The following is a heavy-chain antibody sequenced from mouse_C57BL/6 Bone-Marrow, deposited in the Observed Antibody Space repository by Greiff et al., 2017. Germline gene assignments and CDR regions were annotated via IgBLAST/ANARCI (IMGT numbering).Heavy chain of an antibody. V-gene: IGHV1-64*01. CDR3: STTVVEGDY. CDR2: IHPNSGST. CDR1: GYTFTSYW. Sequence: QVQLQQPGAELVKPGASVKLSCKASGYTFTSYWMPWVKQSPGQGLEWIGMIHPNSGSTNYNEKFKSKATLTVDKSSSTAYMQLSSLTSEDSAVYYCSTTVVEGDYWGQGTTLTVSS. D-gene: IGHD1-1*01. J-gene: IGHJ2*01.